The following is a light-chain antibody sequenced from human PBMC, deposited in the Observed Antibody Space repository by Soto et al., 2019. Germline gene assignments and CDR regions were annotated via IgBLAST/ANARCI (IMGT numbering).Light chain of an antibody. CDR2: WAS. J-gene: IGKJ1*01. CDR1: HIVVYSSNNKNY. V-gene: IGKV4-1*01. CDR3: QQYYSTPRT. Sequence: DIGMSKSQDSLAVSLGERATSNWESSHIVVYSSNNKNYLAWYQQKPGQPPKLLIYWASTRESGVPDRFSGSGSGTDFTLTISRLQAEDVAVYYCQQYYSTPRTFGQGTKVDIK.